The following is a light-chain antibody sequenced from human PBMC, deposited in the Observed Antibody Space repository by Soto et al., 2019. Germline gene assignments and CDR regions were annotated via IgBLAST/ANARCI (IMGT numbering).Light chain of an antibody. Sequence: DIQMTQSPSSLSASVGDRVTITCQASQDISNYLNWFQQKPGKTPKLLIYDASNLETGVPSRFSGSGSGTDFTFTISSLHPEDIATYYCQQYDNLLTFGGGTKVESK. CDR1: QDISNY. CDR3: QQYDNLLT. J-gene: IGKJ4*01. V-gene: IGKV1-33*01. CDR2: DAS.